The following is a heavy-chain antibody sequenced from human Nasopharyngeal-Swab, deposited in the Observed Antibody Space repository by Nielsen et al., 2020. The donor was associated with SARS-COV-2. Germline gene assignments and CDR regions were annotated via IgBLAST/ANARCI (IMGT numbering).Heavy chain of an antibody. D-gene: IGHD2-2*01. CDR2: IKSKTDGGTT. Sequence: GESLKISCAASGFTFSNAWMSWVRQAPGKGLELVGRIKSKTDGGTTDYAAPVKGRFTISRDDSKNTLYLQMNSLKTEDTAVYYCTTEGLDCSSTSCYVRDYYYGMDVWGQGTTVTVSS. CDR1: GFTFSNAW. CDR3: TTEGLDCSSTSCYVRDYYYGMDV. J-gene: IGHJ6*02. V-gene: IGHV3-15*01.